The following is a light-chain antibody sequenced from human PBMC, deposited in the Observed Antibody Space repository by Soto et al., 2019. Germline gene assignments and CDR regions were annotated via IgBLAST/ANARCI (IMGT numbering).Light chain of an antibody. CDR1: QSMSSW. V-gene: IGKV1-5*03. Sequence: DIQMTQSPSTRSASVGDRVTITCRASQSMSSWLAWYQQKPGKAPKLLIQKASNLESGVPSRFSGGGSGTEFTLTISSLQPDDFATYYCQQYNTYPWTFGQGPKVEIK. J-gene: IGKJ1*01. CDR3: QQYNTYPWT. CDR2: KAS.